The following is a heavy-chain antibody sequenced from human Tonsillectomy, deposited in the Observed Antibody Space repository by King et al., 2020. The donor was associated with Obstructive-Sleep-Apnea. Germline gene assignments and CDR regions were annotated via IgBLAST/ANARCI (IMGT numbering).Heavy chain of an antibody. CDR3: ARAYYYGSGSYGFDP. CDR1: GGSISSSNW. Sequence: VQLQESGPGLVKPSGTLSLTCAVSGGSISSSNWWSWVRQPPWKGLEWIGEIYHSGSTNFNPSPKSRGTMSVDKSKNKFSLKLSSVTSADTAVYYCARAYYYGSGSYGFDPWGQGTLVTVSS. V-gene: IGHV4-4*02. J-gene: IGHJ5*02. D-gene: IGHD3-10*01. CDR2: IYHSGST.